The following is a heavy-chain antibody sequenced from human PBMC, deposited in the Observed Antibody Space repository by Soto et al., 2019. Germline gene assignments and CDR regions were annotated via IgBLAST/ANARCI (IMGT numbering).Heavy chain of an antibody. Sequence: SMKVSCKASGYTFTSYAISWVRQAPGQGLEWMGGIIPIFGTANYAQKFQGRVTITADESTSTAYMELSSLRSEDTAVYYCARDSSRIAVAADAFDIWGQGTMVTVSS. D-gene: IGHD6-19*01. CDR1: GYTFTSYA. J-gene: IGHJ3*02. V-gene: IGHV1-69*01. CDR2: IIPIFGTA. CDR3: ARDSSRIAVAADAFDI.